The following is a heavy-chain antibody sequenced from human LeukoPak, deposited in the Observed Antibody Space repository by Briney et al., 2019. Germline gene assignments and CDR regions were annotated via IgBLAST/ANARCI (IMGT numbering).Heavy chain of an antibody. CDR2: IIPIFGTA. Sequence: SVKVSCKASGGAFSSYAISWVRQAPGQGLEWMGGIIPIFGTANYAQKFQGRVTITADESTSTAYMELSSLRSEDTAVYYCARGGGSYSWDAFDIWGQGTMVTVSS. V-gene: IGHV1-69*13. CDR1: GGAFSSYA. D-gene: IGHD1-26*01. J-gene: IGHJ3*02. CDR3: ARGGGSYSWDAFDI.